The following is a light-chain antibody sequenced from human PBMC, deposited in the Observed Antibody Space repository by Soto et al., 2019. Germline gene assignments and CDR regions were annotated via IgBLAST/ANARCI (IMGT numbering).Light chain of an antibody. J-gene: IGKJ4*01. V-gene: IGKV3-20*01. CDR2: GAS. CDR1: QSVSNSH. Sequence: EIVLTQSPGALSLSPGERATLSCRASQSVSNSHSAWYQQKPGQAPRFLIYGASNRATGVSDRFSGSGSGTDFTLTITRLEPEDSAVYYCQQYDRSPLFGGGTKVEI. CDR3: QQYDRSPL.